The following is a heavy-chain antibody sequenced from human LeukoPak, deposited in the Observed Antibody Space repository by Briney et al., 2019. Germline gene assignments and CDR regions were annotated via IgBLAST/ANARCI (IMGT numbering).Heavy chain of an antibody. V-gene: IGHV3-66*01. J-gene: IGHJ3*02. CDR2: IYSGGST. D-gene: IGHD6-19*01. Sequence: GGSLRLSCAASGFTVSSNYMSWVRQAPGKGLEWVSVIYSGGSTYYADSVKGRFTISRDNSKNTLYLQMNSLRAEDTAVYYCARERGIAVASDAFDIWGQGTMVTVSS. CDR3: ARERGIAVASDAFDI. CDR1: GFTVSSNY.